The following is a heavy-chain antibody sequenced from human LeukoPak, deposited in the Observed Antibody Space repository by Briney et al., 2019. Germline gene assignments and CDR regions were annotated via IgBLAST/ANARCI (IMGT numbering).Heavy chain of an antibody. CDR3: ARLGTFCSSTSCLPRPLDS. CDR2: IKQDGSEK. J-gene: IGHJ5*01. Sequence: GGSLRLSCAASGFTFSSYWMSWVRQAPGKGLEWVANIKQDGSEKYYVDSVKGRFTISRDNAKNSLYLQMNSLRAEDTAVYYCARLGTFCSSTSCLPRPLDSWGQGTLVTVSS. CDR1: GFTFSSYW. D-gene: IGHD2-2*01. V-gene: IGHV3-7*01.